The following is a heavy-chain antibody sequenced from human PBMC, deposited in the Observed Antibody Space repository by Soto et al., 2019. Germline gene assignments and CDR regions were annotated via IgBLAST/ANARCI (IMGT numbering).Heavy chain of an antibody. CDR3: ARGSGWGDS. J-gene: IGHJ4*02. CDR1: GFTFSTYS. D-gene: IGHD6-19*01. CDR2: IKQDGSEK. Sequence: EVQLVESGGGLVQPGGSLRLSCAASGFTFSTYSMTWVRQAPGKGLEWVANIKQDGSEKYYVDSVKGRFTISRDNTKKSLYLKMNSLRTQDTAVYYCARGSGWGDSWGQGTLVTVSS. V-gene: IGHV3-7*03.